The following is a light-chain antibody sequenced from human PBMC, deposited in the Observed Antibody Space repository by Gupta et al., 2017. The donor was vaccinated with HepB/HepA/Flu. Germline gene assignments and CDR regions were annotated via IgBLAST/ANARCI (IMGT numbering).Light chain of an antibody. CDR3: QQYYDTPCT. CDR2: WAS. CDR1: QNVLYSNNKDF. V-gene: IGKV4-1*01. J-gene: IGKJ2*02. Sequence: DIVMTQSPDSLAVSLGESATINCKSSQNVLYSNNKDFLDCYQQKPGHPPKLLISWASTRECGVPDRCSGSGSGTDFTLTSSSLQAEDVAVYYRQQYYDTPCTFGQGTRLEIK.